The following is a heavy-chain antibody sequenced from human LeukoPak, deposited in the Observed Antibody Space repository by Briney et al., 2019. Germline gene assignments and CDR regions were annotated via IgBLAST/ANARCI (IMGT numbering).Heavy chain of an antibody. CDR2: IYYTGST. J-gene: IGHJ3*02. Sequence: PSETLSLTCTVSGASVSSGSYYWSWIRQPPGKGLEWIGYIYYTGSTNYNPSLKSRVSISIDTPKSQFSLKLNSVTAADTAVYYCAREEWYGSGSYYQRAFDIWGQGTMVTVSS. V-gene: IGHV4-61*01. CDR3: AREEWYGSGSYYQRAFDI. CDR1: GASVSSGSYY. D-gene: IGHD3-10*01.